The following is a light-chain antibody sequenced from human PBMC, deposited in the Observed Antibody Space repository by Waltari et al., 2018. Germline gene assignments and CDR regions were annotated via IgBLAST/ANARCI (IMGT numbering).Light chain of an antibody. CDR1: QSVLYSSNHKNY. Sequence: DIVMTQSPDSLAVSLGERATINCKSCQSVLYSSNHKNYLAWYQQEPGQPPKLLIYWASTRESGVPDRFSGSESGTDFTLTISSLQAEDVAVYYCHQYYSTPVTFGPGTKVDIK. V-gene: IGKV4-1*01. CDR3: HQYYSTPVT. J-gene: IGKJ3*01. CDR2: WAS.